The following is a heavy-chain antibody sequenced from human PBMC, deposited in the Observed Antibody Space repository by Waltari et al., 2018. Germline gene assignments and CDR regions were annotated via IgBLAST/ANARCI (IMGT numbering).Heavy chain of an antibody. J-gene: IGHJ4*02. CDR3: ARGGYSYGSDY. CDR1: GYTFSSYY. D-gene: IGHD5-18*01. CDR2: INPSGGST. V-gene: IGHV1-46*01. Sequence: QVQLVQSGAEVKKPGASVKVSCKASGYTFSSYYMHWVRQAPGQGLEWMGIINPSGGSTSYAQKFQDRFTSSRDNAKNSLYMQMNSLRAEDTAVYYCARGGYSYGSDYWGQGTLVTVSS.